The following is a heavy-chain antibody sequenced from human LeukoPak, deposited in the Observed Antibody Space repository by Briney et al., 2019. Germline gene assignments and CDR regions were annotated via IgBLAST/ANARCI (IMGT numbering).Heavy chain of an antibody. CDR3: ARDEFGGVGPFYYHNGLDV. Sequence: SETLSLTCTVSGGSIRSDNYYWTWIRQHPDKGLEWIGYICYTGITYHSPSLKTRVTISVDTSKNQFSLNLNSVTAADTAVYYCARDEFGGVGPFYYHNGLDVWGQGTTVTVSS. V-gene: IGHV4-31*03. J-gene: IGHJ6*02. D-gene: IGHD3-10*01. CDR2: ICYTGIT. CDR1: GGSIRSDNYY.